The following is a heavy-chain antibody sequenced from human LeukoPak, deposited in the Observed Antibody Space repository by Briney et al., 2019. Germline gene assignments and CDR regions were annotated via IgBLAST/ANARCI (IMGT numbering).Heavy chain of an antibody. CDR3: AKDKHLRFVHTMGASDI. D-gene: IGHD6-6*01. CDR1: GFTFSSYA. CDR2: ISGSGGST. J-gene: IGHJ3*02. V-gene: IGHV3-23*01. Sequence: PGGSLRLSCAASGFTFSSYAMSWVRQAPGKGLEWVSAISGSGGSTYYADSVKGRFTISRDNSKNTLYLQMNSLRVDDTAVYYCAKDKHLRFVHTMGASDIWGQGTMVTVSS.